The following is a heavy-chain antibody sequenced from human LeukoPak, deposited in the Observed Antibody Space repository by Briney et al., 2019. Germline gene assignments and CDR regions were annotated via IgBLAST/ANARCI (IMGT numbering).Heavy chain of an antibody. CDR2: ISYDGSNK. Sequence: RGSVRLSCAASGFTFSSYGMHWVRQAPGKGLEWVAVISYDGSNKYYADSVKGRFTISRDNSKNTLYLQMNSLRAEDTAVYYCAKEAAIVVVVAAASAHFDYWGQGTLVTVSS. J-gene: IGHJ4*02. CDR3: AKEAAIVVVVAAASAHFDY. V-gene: IGHV3-30*18. D-gene: IGHD2-15*01. CDR1: GFTFSSYG.